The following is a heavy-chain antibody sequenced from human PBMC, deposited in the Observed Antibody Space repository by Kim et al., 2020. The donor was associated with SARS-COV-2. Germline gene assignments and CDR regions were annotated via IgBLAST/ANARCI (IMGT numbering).Heavy chain of an antibody. CDR1: GGTFSSYA. V-gene: IGHV1-69*04. J-gene: IGHJ6*02. CDR3: ARGDLSSSSYEDYYYYGMDV. CDR2: IIPILGIA. Sequence: SVKVSCKASGGTFSSYAISWVRQAPGQGLEWMGRIIPILGIANYAQKFQGRVTITADKSTSTAYMELSSLRSEDTAVYYCARGDLSSSSYEDYYYYGMDVWGQGTTVTVSS. D-gene: IGHD6-13*01.